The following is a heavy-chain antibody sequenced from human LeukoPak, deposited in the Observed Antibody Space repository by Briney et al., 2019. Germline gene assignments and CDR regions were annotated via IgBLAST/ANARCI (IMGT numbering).Heavy chain of an antibody. CDR3: ARETMRYCSSTSCYKGEFDY. V-gene: IGHV1-69*13. J-gene: IGHJ4*02. CDR1: GGTFISYA. CDR2: IIPIFGTA. Sequence: SVKVSCKASGGTFISYAISWVRQAPGQGLEWMGGIIPIFGTANYAQKFQGRVTITADESTSTAYMELSSLRSEDTAVYYCARETMRYCSSTSCYKGEFDYWGQGTLVTVSS. D-gene: IGHD2-2*02.